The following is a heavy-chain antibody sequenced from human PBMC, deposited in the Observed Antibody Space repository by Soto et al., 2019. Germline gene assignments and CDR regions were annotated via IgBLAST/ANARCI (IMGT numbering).Heavy chain of an antibody. CDR3: ARHRYSALTDYGMDV. CDR2: IYPGDSDT. V-gene: IGHV5-51*01. Sequence: PGESLKISCSTSGYNFRTFWIGWLRQMPGKGLEWMGIIYPGDSDTRYSPSFQGQVTISADKSISTAYLQWSSLKASDTAMYYCARHRYSALTDYGMDVWGQGTTVTVSS. J-gene: IGHJ6*02. D-gene: IGHD6-13*01. CDR1: GYNFRTFW.